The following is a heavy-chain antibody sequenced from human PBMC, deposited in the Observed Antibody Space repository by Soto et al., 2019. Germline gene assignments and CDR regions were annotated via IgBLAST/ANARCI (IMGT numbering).Heavy chain of an antibody. D-gene: IGHD3-3*01. V-gene: IGHV4-4*07. Sequence: SETLSLTCTVSGGAISGYYWTWIRQPAGKGLEWIGRIYSSGGTKYNPSLKSRVTMSLDTSKNQFSLILSSVTAADTAVYYCARGQRFSDSFDPWGQGTLVTV. CDR1: GGAISGYY. CDR3: ARGQRFSDSFDP. CDR2: IYSSGGT. J-gene: IGHJ5*02.